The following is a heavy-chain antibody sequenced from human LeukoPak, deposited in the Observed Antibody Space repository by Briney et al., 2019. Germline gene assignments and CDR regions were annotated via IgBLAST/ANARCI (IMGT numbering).Heavy chain of an antibody. V-gene: IGHV4-39*06. D-gene: IGHD3-3*01. CDR1: GGSISSSSYY. CDR2: IYYSGST. Sequence: SETLSLTCTVSGGSISSSSYYWGWIRQPPGKGLEWIGSIYYSGSTYYNPPLKSRVTISVDTSKNQFPLKLSSVTAADTAVYYCARVRITIFGVPRWPLDPWGQGTLVTVSS. J-gene: IGHJ5*02. CDR3: ARVRITIFGVPRWPLDP.